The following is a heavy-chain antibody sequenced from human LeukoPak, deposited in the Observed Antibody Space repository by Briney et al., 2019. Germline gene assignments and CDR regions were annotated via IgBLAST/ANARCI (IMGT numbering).Heavy chain of an antibody. CDR3: ASVDTENYYYYMDV. D-gene: IGHD5-18*01. Sequence: GGSLRLSCAASGFTFSSYSMNWVRQASGKGLEWVSSISSSSSYIYYADSVKGRFTISRDNAKNSLYLQMNSLRAEDTAVYYCASVDTENYYYYMDVWGKGTTVTVSS. CDR2: ISSSSSYI. V-gene: IGHV3-21*01. J-gene: IGHJ6*03. CDR1: GFTFSSYS.